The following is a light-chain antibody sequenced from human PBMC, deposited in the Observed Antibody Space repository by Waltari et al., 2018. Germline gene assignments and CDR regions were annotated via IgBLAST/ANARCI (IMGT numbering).Light chain of an antibody. CDR1: QSLLDNNGYNY. CDR3: AEALQSVT. V-gene: IGKV2-28*01. CDR2: LGS. J-gene: IGKJ5*01. Sequence: DIVMTQSPLSLPVTPGEPASISCRSSQSLLDNNGYNYLDWYLQKPGPSPQILISLGSNRASGVPDRFSGSGSGTDFTLKISRVEAEDAGVYYCAEALQSVTFGQGTRLEIK.